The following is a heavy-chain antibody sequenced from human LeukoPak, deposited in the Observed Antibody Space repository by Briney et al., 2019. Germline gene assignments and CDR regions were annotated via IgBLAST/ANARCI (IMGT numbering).Heavy chain of an antibody. Sequence: ASAKVSCKASGYTFTSYGTSWVRQAPGQGLGWMGWISVSNGNTNYAQKLHGRATMTTDTTTSTAYMELRSQRSDDAAVYYCARDITMTRQRWSDPWGQGTLVTVSS. J-gene: IGHJ5*02. D-gene: IGHD3-22*01. V-gene: IGHV1-18*01. CDR2: ISVSNGNT. CDR3: ARDITMTRQRWSDP. CDR1: GYTFTSYG.